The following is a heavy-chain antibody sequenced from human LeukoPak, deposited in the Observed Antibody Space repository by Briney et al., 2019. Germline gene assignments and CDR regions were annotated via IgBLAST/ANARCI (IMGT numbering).Heavy chain of an antibody. CDR1: GFTFSSYW. CDR2: ITSRSSYK. Sequence: GGSLRLSCAASGFTFSSYWMHWVRQAPGKGLEWVSSITSRSSYKYYADSVKGRFTISRDDAKNSLYLQMNSLRVEDTAVYYCARDNPDYSNNWWFDPWGQGTLVTVSS. D-gene: IGHD4-11*01. CDR3: ARDNPDYSNNWWFDP. V-gene: IGHV3-21*01. J-gene: IGHJ5*02.